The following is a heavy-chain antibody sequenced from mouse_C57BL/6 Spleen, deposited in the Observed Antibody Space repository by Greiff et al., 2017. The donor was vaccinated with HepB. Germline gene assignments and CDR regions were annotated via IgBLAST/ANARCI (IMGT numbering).Heavy chain of an antibody. CDR2: IWRGGST. D-gene: IGHD1-1*01. V-gene: IGHV2-5*01. CDR3: AGTVVAPYAMDY. J-gene: IGHJ4*01. CDR1: GFSLTSYG. Sequence: VKLMESGPGLVQPSQSLSITCTVSGFSLTSYGVHWVRQSPGKGLEWLGVIWRGGSTDYNAAFMSRLSITKDNSKSQVFFKMNSLQADDTAIYYCAGTVVAPYAMDYWGQGTSVTVSS.